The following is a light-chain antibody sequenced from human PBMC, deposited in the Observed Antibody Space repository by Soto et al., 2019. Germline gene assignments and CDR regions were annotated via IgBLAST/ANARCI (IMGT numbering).Light chain of an antibody. Sequence: QSALTQPPSASGSPGQSVTISCTGTSSDVGGYNYVSWYQQHPGKAPKLMIYEVSKRPSGVPDRFSGSKSGNTASLTVSGLQAEVEADYYCTSYAGDTSLGVLGGGTQLTVL. J-gene: IGLJ7*01. CDR3: TSYAGDTSLGV. V-gene: IGLV2-8*01. CDR2: EVS. CDR1: SSDVGGYNY.